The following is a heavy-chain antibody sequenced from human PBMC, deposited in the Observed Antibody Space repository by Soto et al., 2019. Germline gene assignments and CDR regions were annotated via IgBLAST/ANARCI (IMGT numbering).Heavy chain of an antibody. CDR3: ARDYYGMDV. Sequence: QLQLQESGSGLVKPSQTLSLTCTVSGGSISSGGYSWTWIRQSPGKGLEWIGYTYQSGSAFYNPSLKSRVTISVDRSKNQFSLNLTSATAADTTVYYCARDYYGMDVWGQGTTVTVSS. CDR1: GGSISSGGYS. J-gene: IGHJ6*02. V-gene: IGHV4-30-2*06. CDR2: TYQSGSA.